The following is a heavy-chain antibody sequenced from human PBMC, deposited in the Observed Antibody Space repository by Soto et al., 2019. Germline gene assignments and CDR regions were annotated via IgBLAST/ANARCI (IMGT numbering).Heavy chain of an antibody. Sequence: QVQLVQSGAEVKKPGSSVKVSCKASGGSLSNYGISWVRQAPGQGREWMGGIIPVFGPSNYAQEFQGRVTITADESTSIVYMDVTILRSEDTAVYYCARGDATRIVVTTYYGMDVWGQGTTVTVSS. J-gene: IGHJ6*02. CDR3: ARGDATRIVVTTYYGMDV. CDR1: GGSLSNYG. V-gene: IGHV1-69*12. CDR2: IIPVFGPS. D-gene: IGHD4-17*01.